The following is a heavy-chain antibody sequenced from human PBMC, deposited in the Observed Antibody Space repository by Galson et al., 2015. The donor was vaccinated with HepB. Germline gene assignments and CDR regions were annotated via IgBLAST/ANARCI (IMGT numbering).Heavy chain of an antibody. Sequence: QSGAEVKKPGESLKISCKGSGYSFTNYWIGWVRQIPGKGLEWMGIIYPADSDARYSPSFQGQVTISADKSISTAYLQWSTLKASDTAIYYCATLLTRGGFDPWGQGTLVTVS. CDR3: ATLLTRGGFDP. CDR1: GYSFTNYW. D-gene: IGHD1-14*01. J-gene: IGHJ5*02. CDR2: IYPADSDA. V-gene: IGHV5-51*03.